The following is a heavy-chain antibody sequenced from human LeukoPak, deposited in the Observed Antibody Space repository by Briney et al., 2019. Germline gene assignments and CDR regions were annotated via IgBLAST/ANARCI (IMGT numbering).Heavy chain of an antibody. J-gene: IGHJ5*02. CDR1: GGSISSSNYY. V-gene: IGHV4-39*01. D-gene: IGHD5-18*01. CDR2: IYYGEST. CDR3: ARHKKYTYGYNWFDP. Sequence: SETLSLTCTVSGGSISSSNYYWGWIRQPPGGGLEWIGSIYYGESTYYNPSLKSRVTISVDTSKNQFSLKLSSVTAADTAVFYCARHKKYTYGYNWFDPWGQGTLVTVSS.